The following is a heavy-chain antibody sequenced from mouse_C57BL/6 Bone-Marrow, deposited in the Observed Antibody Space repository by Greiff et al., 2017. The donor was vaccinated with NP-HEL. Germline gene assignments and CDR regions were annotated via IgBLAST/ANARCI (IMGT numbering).Heavy chain of an antibody. D-gene: IGHD1-1*01. CDR2: ISSGSSTI. J-gene: IGHJ3*01. Sequence: DVKLVESGGGLVKPGGSLKLSCAASGFTFSDYGMHWVRQAPEKGLEWVAYISSGSSTIYYADTVKGRFTISRDNAKNTLFLQMTSLRSEDTAMYYCARWDYYGSPFAYWGQGTLVTVSA. CDR1: GFTFSDYG. V-gene: IGHV5-17*01. CDR3: ARWDYYGSPFAY.